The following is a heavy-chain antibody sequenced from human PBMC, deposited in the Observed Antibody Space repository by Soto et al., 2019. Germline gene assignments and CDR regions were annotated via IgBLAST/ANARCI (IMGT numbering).Heavy chain of an antibody. CDR1: GFSLSSNGVG. CDR2: IYWDDDH. D-gene: IGHD3-10*01. CDR3: AREMYYSTYFDS. V-gene: IGHV2-5*02. J-gene: IGHJ4*02. Sequence: QITLRESGPALVRPTQTLTLTCTCSGFSLSSNGVGVGWIRQPPGKALEWLALIYWDDDHRYSPSLKTRLTITKDTSKNQVVLTMTKLDPVDTATYYCAREMYYSTYFDSWGQGTLVTVSS.